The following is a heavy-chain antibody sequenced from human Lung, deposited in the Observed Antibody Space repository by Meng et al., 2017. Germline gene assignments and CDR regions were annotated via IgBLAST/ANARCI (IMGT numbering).Heavy chain of an antibody. D-gene: IGHD6-13*01. CDR3: ARDRSSGWYFAEYYFDY. CDR1: GGSFSGYY. CDR2: INHSGST. J-gene: IGHJ4*02. Sequence: QVQLQQWGAGLLKPSETLSLTCAVYGGSFSGYYWSWIRQPPGKGLEWIGEINHSGSTNYNPSLKSRVTISVDTSKNQFSLKLSSVTAADTAVYYCARDRSSGWYFAEYYFDYWGQGTLVTVSS. V-gene: IGHV4-34*01.